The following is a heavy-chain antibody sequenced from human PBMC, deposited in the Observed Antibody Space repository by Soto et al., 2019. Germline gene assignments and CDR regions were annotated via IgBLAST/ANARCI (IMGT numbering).Heavy chain of an antibody. D-gene: IGHD6-13*01. CDR1: GGSFSGYY. Sequence: QVQLQQWGAGLLKPSETLSLTCAVYGGSFSGYYWSWIRQPPGKGLEWIGEINHSGSTNYNPSLKNRVTISVDTSKNQFSLKLSSVTAADTAVYYCARGRGSSSRGAVRFDPWGQGTLVTVSS. J-gene: IGHJ5*02. CDR3: ARGRGSSSRGAVRFDP. CDR2: INHSGST. V-gene: IGHV4-34*01.